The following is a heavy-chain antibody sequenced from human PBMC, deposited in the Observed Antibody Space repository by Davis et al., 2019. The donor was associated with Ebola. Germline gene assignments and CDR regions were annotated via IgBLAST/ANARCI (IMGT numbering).Heavy chain of an antibody. J-gene: IGHJ4*02. V-gene: IGHV4-4*02. CDR1: GGSISSSNW. CDR2: IYHSGST. Sequence: MPSETLSLTCAVSGGSISSSNWWSWVRQPPGKGLEWIGEIYHSGSTNYNPSLKSRVTISVDKSKNQFSLKLSSVTAADTAVYYCARDPSSSAGGHFDYWGQGTLVTVSS. CDR3: ARDPSSSAGGHFDY. D-gene: IGHD6-6*01.